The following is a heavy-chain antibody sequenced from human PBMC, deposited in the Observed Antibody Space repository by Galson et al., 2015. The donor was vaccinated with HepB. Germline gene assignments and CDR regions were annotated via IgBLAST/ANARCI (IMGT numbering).Heavy chain of an antibody. Sequence: SVKVSCKASGYTFTGYYMHWVRQAPGQGLEWMGWINPNSGGTNYAQKFQGRVTMTRDTSISTAYMELSRLRSDDTAVYYCARWAHPYSSSWYYFDYWGQGTLVTVSS. J-gene: IGHJ4*02. D-gene: IGHD6-13*01. CDR3: ARWAHPYSSSWYYFDY. V-gene: IGHV1-2*02. CDR1: GYTFTGYY. CDR2: INPNSGGT.